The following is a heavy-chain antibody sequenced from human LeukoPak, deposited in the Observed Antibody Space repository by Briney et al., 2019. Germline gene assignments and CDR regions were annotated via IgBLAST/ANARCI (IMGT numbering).Heavy chain of an antibody. D-gene: IGHD3-10*01. V-gene: IGHV3-7*01. Sequence: GGSLRLSCAASGFTFRTYWMSWVRQAPGKGLEWVANIKQDGSEKYYVDSVKGRFTISRDNAKNSLYLQMNSLRAEDTAVYYCAKDTYVSMTIHGSDYWGQGTLVTVSS. CDR2: IKQDGSEK. CDR3: AKDTYVSMTIHGSDY. J-gene: IGHJ4*02. CDR1: GFTFRTYW.